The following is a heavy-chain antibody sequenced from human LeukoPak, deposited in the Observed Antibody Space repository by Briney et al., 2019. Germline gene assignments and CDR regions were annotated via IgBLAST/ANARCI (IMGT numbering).Heavy chain of an antibody. CDR2: IWYDGNNK. J-gene: IGHJ4*02. V-gene: IGHV3-33*01. CDR3: ARSTSSEYDIYHFDY. D-gene: IGHD3-9*01. CDR1: GFTFSSYG. Sequence: PGGSLRLSCAASGFTFSSYGMHWVRQAPGKGLEWVAVIWYDGNNKYYADSVKGRFTISRDNSKNTPYLQMNSLRAEDTTVYYCARSTSSEYDIYHFDYWGQGTLVTVSS.